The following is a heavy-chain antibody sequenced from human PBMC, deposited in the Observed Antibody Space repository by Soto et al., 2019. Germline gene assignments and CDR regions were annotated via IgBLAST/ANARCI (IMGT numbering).Heavy chain of an antibody. V-gene: IGHV2-5*02. CDR3: AHRALYSGSYWDGGYFDA. CDR2: IYWDDDK. D-gene: IGHD1-26*01. CDR1: GFSLSSSGVG. Sequence: QITLRQSGPTRVRPTQPLTLTCNFSGFSLSSSGVGVGWIRQPPGKAPEWLVVIYWDDDKRYSPSLKSRLTITKDXXKXPXXLTMTNMDTVDTGTYYCAHRALYSGSYWDGGYFDAWGQGTPVTVSP. J-gene: IGHJ4*02.